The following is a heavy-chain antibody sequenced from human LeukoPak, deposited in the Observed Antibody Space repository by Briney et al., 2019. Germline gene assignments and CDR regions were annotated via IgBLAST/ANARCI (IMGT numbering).Heavy chain of an antibody. V-gene: IGHV1-18*01. Sequence: ASVKVSCKASGYTFTSYGISWVRQAPGQGLEWMGWISAYNGNTNYAQKLQGRVTMTTDTSTSTACMELRSLRSDDTAVYYCALVDDFWSGYHFDYWGQGTLVTVSS. J-gene: IGHJ4*02. CDR3: ALVDDFWSGYHFDY. CDR1: GYTFTSYG. CDR2: ISAYNGNT. D-gene: IGHD3-3*01.